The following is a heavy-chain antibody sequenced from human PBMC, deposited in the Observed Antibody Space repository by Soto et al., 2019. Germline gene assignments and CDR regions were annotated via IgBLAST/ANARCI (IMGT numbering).Heavy chain of an antibody. J-gene: IGHJ4*02. CDR1: GCSISSSSYY. Sequence: PSETLSLTCTVSGCSISSSSYYWGWIRQPPGKGLEWIGNIYYSGSTYYNPSLKSRVTISVDTSKNQFSLKLSSMTAADTAVYYCMLGSGWKDFDYWGQGTLVTVSS. CDR2: IYYSGST. D-gene: IGHD3-22*01. V-gene: IGHV4-39*01. CDR3: MLGSGWKDFDY.